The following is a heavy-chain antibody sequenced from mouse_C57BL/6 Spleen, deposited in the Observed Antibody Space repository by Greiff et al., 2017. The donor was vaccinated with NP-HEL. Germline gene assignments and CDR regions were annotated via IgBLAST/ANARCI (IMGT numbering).Heavy chain of an antibody. Sequence: VKLQQSGAELVRPGTSVKVSCKASGYAFTNYLIEWVKQRPGQGLEWIGVINPGSGGTNYNEKFKGKATLTADKSSSTAYMQLSSLTSEDSAVYFCARAANWDGYAMDYWGQGTSVTVSS. CDR1: GYAFTNYL. D-gene: IGHD4-1*01. V-gene: IGHV1-54*01. CDR3: ARAANWDGYAMDY. CDR2: INPGSGGT. J-gene: IGHJ4*01.